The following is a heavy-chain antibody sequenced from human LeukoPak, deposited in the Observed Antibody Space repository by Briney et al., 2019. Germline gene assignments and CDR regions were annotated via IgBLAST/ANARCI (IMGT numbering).Heavy chain of an antibody. CDR2: ISSSSSYI. CDR1: GFTFSSYS. D-gene: IGHD5-12*01. Sequence: GGSLRLSCAASGFTFSSYSMNWVRQAPGKGLEWVSSISSSSSYIYYADSVKGRFTISRDNAKNSLYLQMNSLRAEDTALYYCAKDSQSSGYKFDYWGQGTLVTVSS. CDR3: AKDSQSSGYKFDY. J-gene: IGHJ4*02. V-gene: IGHV3-21*04.